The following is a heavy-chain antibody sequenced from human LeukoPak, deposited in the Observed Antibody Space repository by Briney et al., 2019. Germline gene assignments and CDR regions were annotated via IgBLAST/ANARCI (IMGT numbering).Heavy chain of an antibody. CDR3: SPRGYSYGYQVY. Sequence: PSETLSLTCAVYGGSFSGYYWSWIRQPPGKGLEWIGEINHSGSTNYNPSLKSRVTISVDTSKNQFSLKLSAVTAADTAVYASSPRGYSYGYQVYWGQGTLVTVSS. CDR2: INHSGST. CDR1: GGSFSGYY. D-gene: IGHD5-18*01. V-gene: IGHV4-34*01. J-gene: IGHJ4*02.